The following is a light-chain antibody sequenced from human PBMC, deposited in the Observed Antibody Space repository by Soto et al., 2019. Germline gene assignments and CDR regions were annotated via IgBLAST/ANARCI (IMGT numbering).Light chain of an antibody. Sequence: EVVLTQSPGTLSLSPGERATLSCRASQSVTNNYLAWYQQRPGLAPRLLIYGASTRTAGIPDRFTGSGSGTDFTLTITSLEPEDFAVYYRQQRSEWPPSITFGQATRLEIK. CDR3: QQRSEWPPSIT. CDR1: QSVTNNY. V-gene: IGKV3D-20*02. CDR2: GAS. J-gene: IGKJ5*01.